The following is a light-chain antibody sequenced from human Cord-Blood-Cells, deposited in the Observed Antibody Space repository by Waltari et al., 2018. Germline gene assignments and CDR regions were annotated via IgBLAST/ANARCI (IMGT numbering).Light chain of an antibody. CDR1: QSLLHSNGYNY. CDR3: MQALQTPRFT. Sequence: DIVMTQSPLSLPVTPGEQASISCSSSQSLLHSNGYNYLDWYLQTPGQSPQLLIYLGSNRASGVPDRFSGSGSGTDFTLKISRVEAEDVGVYYCMQALQTPRFTFGPGTKVDIK. CDR2: LGS. V-gene: IGKV2-28*01. J-gene: IGKJ3*01.